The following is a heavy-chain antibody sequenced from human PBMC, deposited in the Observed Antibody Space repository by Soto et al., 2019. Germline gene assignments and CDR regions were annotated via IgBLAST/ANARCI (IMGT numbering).Heavy chain of an antibody. CDR3: AYRFGSRGSFDY. D-gene: IGHD3-10*01. J-gene: IGHJ4*01. V-gene: IGHV2-5*01. CDR1: GFSLRTSGVS. CDR2: IYWNDDK. Sequence: QITLKESGPTLVKPTQTLTLTCSFSGFSLRTSGVSVGWIRQPPGKALEWLAFIYWNDDKRYSPSLQSRLTITKDNSKKEVVLTITNIDPLDTGTYYFAYRFGSRGSFDYWGHGTLVTVSS.